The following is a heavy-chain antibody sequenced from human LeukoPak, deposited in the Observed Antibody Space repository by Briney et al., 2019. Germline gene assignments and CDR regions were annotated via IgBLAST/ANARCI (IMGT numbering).Heavy chain of an antibody. CDR3: ARDPLNYYDSSGSSWAFDI. CDR2: IYYSGST. Sequence: KPSETLSLTCTVSGGSISSYYWSWIRQPPGKGLEWIGYIYYSGSTNYNPSLKSRVTISVDTSKNQFSLKLSSVTAADTAVYYCARDPLNYYDSSGSSWAFDIWGQGTMVTVSS. D-gene: IGHD3-22*01. CDR1: GGSISSYY. V-gene: IGHV4-59*12. J-gene: IGHJ3*02.